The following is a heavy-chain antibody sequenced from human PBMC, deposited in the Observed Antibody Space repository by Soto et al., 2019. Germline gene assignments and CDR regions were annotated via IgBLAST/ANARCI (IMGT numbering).Heavy chain of an antibody. CDR2: IYYSGST. Sequence: PSETLSLTCTVSGGSISSYYWSWIRQPPGKGLEWIGYIYYSGSTNYNPSLKSRVTISVDTSKNQFSLKLSSVTAADTAVYYCARDLMVRGKPLPPANWFDPWGQGTLVTVSS. V-gene: IGHV4-59*01. D-gene: IGHD3-10*01. CDR1: GGSISSYY. J-gene: IGHJ5*02. CDR3: ARDLMVRGKPLPPANWFDP.